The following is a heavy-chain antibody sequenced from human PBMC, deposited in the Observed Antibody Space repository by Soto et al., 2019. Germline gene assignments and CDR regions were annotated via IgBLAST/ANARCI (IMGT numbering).Heavy chain of an antibody. D-gene: IGHD6-19*01. V-gene: IGHV3-53*04. J-gene: IGHJ6*02. CDR2: IYSGGST. Sequence: EVQLVESGGGLVQPGGSLRLSCAASGFTVSSNYMSWVRQAPGKGLEWVSVIYSGGSTYYADSVKGRFTISRHNSKNTLYLQMNSLRAEDTAVYYCAREARGSSGWYGGRCGMDVWGQGTTVTVSS. CDR3: AREARGSSGWYGGRCGMDV. CDR1: GFTVSSNY.